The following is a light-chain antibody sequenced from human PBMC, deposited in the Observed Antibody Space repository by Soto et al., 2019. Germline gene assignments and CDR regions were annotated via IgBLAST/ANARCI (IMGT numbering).Light chain of an antibody. J-gene: IGLJ1*01. CDR3: QSYDSSLTGRYV. V-gene: IGLV1-40*01. CDR2: ANN. CDR1: SSNIGTGYD. Sequence: QSVLTQPPSVSGAPGQRVTISCTGSSSNIGTGYDVHWYQQLPGTAPKLLIYANNNRPSGVPDRFSGSKSGTSAPLAITGLQAEDEADYYCQSYDSSLTGRYVFGTGTKVTVL.